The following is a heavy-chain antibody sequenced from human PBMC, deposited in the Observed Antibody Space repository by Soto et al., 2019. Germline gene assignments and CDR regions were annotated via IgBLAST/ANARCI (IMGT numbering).Heavy chain of an antibody. D-gene: IGHD3-22*01. Sequence: ASVKVSCTASGYTLTGYSMHWVRQAPGHGLEWMGLINPNRGGTNYAQKFQGWVTMTRDTSISTAYMELSRLRSDDTAVYYCARARSTYYYDSSGYYGYWGQGTLVTVSS. CDR1: GYTLTGYS. V-gene: IGHV1-2*04. CDR3: ARARSTYYYDSSGYYGY. J-gene: IGHJ4*02. CDR2: INPNRGGT.